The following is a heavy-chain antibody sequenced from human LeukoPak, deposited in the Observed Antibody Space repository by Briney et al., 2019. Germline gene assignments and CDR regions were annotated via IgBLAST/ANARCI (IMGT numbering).Heavy chain of an antibody. V-gene: IGHV4-39*07. CDR2: IYYSGST. D-gene: IGHD3-16*02. J-gene: IGHJ4*02. CDR3: ARDRYDYVWGSYRPYYFDY. CDR1: GGSISSSSYY. Sequence: SETLSLTCTVSGGSISSSSYYWGWIRQPPGKGLEWIGSIYYSGSTYYNPSLKSRVTISVDTSKNQFSLKLSSVTAADTAVYYCARDRYDYVWGSYRPYYFDYWGQGTLVTVSS.